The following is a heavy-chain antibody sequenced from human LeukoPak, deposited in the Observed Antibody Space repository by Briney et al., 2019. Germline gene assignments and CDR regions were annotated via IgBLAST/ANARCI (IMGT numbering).Heavy chain of an antibody. V-gene: IGHV3-33*01. Sequence: GGSLRLSCAASGLTFSSYGMHWVRQAPGKGLEWVAVIWYDGGNKYYADSVKGRFTISRDNSKNTLYLQMNSLRAEDTAVYYCARGGYSSSWYNWFDPWGQGTLVTVSS. CDR3: ARGGYSSSWYNWFDP. D-gene: IGHD6-13*01. J-gene: IGHJ5*02. CDR2: IWYDGGNK. CDR1: GLTFSSYG.